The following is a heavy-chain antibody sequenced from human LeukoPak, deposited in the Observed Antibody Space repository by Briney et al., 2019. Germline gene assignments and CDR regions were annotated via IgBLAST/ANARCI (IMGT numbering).Heavy chain of an antibody. CDR2: MNPNSGHT. D-gene: IGHD6-19*01. CDR1: GYTFTSYD. Sequence: ASVKVSCKASGYTFTSYDINWVRQAAGQGLEWMGWMNPNSGHTGSEQKFQGRITMTRNTSISTAYMELSSLRSEDTAVYYCARASSTAVAIYYYYDMDVWGQGTTVTVSS. CDR3: ARASSTAVAIYYYYDMDV. J-gene: IGHJ6*02. V-gene: IGHV1-8*01.